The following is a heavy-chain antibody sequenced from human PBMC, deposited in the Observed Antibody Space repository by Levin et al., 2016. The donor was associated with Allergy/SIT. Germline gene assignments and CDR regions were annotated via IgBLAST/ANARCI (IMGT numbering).Heavy chain of an antibody. CDR2: ISYDGSNK. J-gene: IGHJ4*02. Sequence: GGSLRLSCAASGFTFSSYAMHWVRQAPGKGLEWVAVISYDGSNKYYADSVKGRFTISRDNSKNTLYLQMNSLRAEDTAVYYCARDREQYGGYVFRGLAYWGQGTLVTVSS. CDR3: ARDREQYGGYVFRGLAY. V-gene: IGHV3-30*04. D-gene: IGHD5-12*01. CDR1: GFTFSSYA.